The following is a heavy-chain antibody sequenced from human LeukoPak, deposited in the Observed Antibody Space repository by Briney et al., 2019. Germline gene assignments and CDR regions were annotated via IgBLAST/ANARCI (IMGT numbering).Heavy chain of an antibody. J-gene: IGHJ4*02. CDR3: ARDSSSWYCFDY. CDR1: EFTFSSYW. Sequence: PGGSLRLSCVASEFTFSSYWMHWVRQAPGKGLEWVAVIWYDGSNKYYADSVKGRFTISRDNSKNTLYLQMNSLRAEDTAVYYCARDSSSWYCFDYWGQGTLVTVSS. D-gene: IGHD6-13*01. CDR2: IWYDGSNK. V-gene: IGHV3-33*08.